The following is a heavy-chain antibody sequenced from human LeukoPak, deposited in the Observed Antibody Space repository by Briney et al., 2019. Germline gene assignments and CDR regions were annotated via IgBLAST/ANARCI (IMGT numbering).Heavy chain of an antibody. V-gene: IGHV3-53*01. CDR2: IYSGGST. J-gene: IGHJ5*02. CDR1: GFTVSSNY. CDR3: ARCITGTTLGWFDP. D-gene: IGHD1-7*01. Sequence: PGESLRLSCAASGFTVSSNYMSWVRQAPGKGLEWVSVIYSGGSTYYADSVKGRFTISRDNSKNTLYLQMNSLRAEDTAVYYCARCITGTTLGWFDPWGQGTLVTVSS.